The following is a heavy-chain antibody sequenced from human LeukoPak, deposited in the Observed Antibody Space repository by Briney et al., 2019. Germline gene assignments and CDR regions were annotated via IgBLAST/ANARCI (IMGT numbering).Heavy chain of an antibody. D-gene: IGHD6-19*01. CDR3: ARESSGWLGFFDY. V-gene: IGHV3-74*01. J-gene: IGHJ4*02. Sequence: GGSLRLSCAASGFTFSSYWMHWVRQAPGKGLVWVSRINSAGSSTTYADSVKGRFTISRDNAKNTLYLQMDSLRAEDTAVYYCARESSGWLGFFDYWGQGTLVTVSS. CDR2: INSAGSST. CDR1: GFTFSSYW.